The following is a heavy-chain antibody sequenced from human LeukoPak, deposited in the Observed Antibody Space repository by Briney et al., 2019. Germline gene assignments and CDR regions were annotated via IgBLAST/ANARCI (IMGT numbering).Heavy chain of an antibody. V-gene: IGHV3-23*01. CDR3: AKDIAQGYTFGSIEQDY. CDR1: GFTFSSYA. Sequence: QPGGSLRLSCAASGFTFSSYAMSWVRQAPGKGLEWVSAISGSGGSTYYADSVKGRFTISRDNSKNTLSLQMNSLRAEDTAVYYCAKDIAQGYTFGSIEQDYWGQGTLVTVSS. D-gene: IGHD5-18*01. J-gene: IGHJ4*02. CDR2: ISGSGGST.